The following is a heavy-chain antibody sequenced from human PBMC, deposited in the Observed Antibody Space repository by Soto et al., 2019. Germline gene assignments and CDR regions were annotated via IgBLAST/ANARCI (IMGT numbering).Heavy chain of an antibody. CDR2: IWYDGSNK. J-gene: IGHJ4*02. Sequence: PGGSLRLSCAASGFTFSSYGMHWVRQAPGKGLEWVAVIWYDGSNKYYADSVKGRFTISRDNSKNTLYLQMNSLRAEDTAVYYCARSWIQLWPDYWGQGTLVTVS. D-gene: IGHD5-18*01. CDR1: GFTFSSYG. CDR3: ARSWIQLWPDY. V-gene: IGHV3-33*01.